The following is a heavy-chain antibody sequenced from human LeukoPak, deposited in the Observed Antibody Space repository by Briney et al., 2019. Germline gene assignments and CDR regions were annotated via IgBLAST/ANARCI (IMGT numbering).Heavy chain of an antibody. D-gene: IGHD6-13*01. CDR2: INYSGST. CDR3: VGRDSSYLWYYDL. Sequence: SETLSLTCAVPGVSISSYYWYSIRQPPGKGLEWIGYINYSGSTNYNPSLRSRVTMSVDTSKNQFSLRVTSVTAADTAVYYCVGRDSSYLWYYDLWGRGAPVTVSS. CDR1: GVSISSYY. V-gene: IGHV4-59*08. J-gene: IGHJ2*01.